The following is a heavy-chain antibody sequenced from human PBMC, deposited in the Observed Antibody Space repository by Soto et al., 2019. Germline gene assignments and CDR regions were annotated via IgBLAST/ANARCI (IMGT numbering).Heavy chain of an antibody. Sequence: GGSLRLSCAASGFTFSGSAMHWVRQASGKGLEWVGRIRSKANSYATAYAASVKGRFTISRDDSKNTAYLQMNSLKTEDTAVYYCTSLGWAGPFGVVIIDGVAFDIWGQGTMVTVSS. D-gene: IGHD3-3*01. J-gene: IGHJ3*02. CDR3: TSLGWAGPFGVVIIDGVAFDI. V-gene: IGHV3-73*01. CDR2: IRSKANSYAT. CDR1: GFTFSGSA.